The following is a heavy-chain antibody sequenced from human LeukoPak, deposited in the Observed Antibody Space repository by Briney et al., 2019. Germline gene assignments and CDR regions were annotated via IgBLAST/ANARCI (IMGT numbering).Heavy chain of an antibody. CDR1: GFTFSSYW. J-gene: IGHJ4*02. CDR2: INSDGSST. V-gene: IGHV3-74*01. D-gene: IGHD2-2*01. Sequence: PGGSLRLSCAASGFTFSSYWMHWVRQAPGKGLVWVSRINSDGSSTSYADSVKGRFTISRDNAKNTLYLQMNSLRAEDTAVYYCARSPAAMLGNDYWGQGTLVTVSS. CDR3: ARSPAAMLGNDY.